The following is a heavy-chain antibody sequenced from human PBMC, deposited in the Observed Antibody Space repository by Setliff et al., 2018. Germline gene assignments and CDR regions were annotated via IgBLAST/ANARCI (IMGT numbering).Heavy chain of an antibody. D-gene: IGHD6-25*01. Sequence: GASVKVSCKTSAYTFSGYYIHWVRQAPGQGLQWMGWINPNIGDTNYAPKFQGRVTMTRDTSTSTVYMELNSLTSDDTAVYYCARAGLAAAGRKGVFDHWGQGTLVTVSS. CDR3: ARAGLAAAGRKGVFDH. J-gene: IGHJ4*02. V-gene: IGHV1-2*02. CDR2: INPNIGDT. CDR1: AYTFSGYY.